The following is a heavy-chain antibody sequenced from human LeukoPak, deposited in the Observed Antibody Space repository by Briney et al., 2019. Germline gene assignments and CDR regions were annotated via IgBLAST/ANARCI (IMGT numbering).Heavy chain of an antibody. CDR3: VREGGYEPFDY. CDR1: GFTFSDYY. V-gene: IGHV3-11*06. D-gene: IGHD5-12*01. Sequence: TPGGSLILSCAASGFTFSDYYMSWIRQAPGEGLEWVSYISSSSSYANYADSVKGRFTISRDNAKNSLYLQMNSLRAEDTAVYYCVREGGYEPFDYWGQGTLVTVPS. J-gene: IGHJ4*02. CDR2: ISSSSSYA.